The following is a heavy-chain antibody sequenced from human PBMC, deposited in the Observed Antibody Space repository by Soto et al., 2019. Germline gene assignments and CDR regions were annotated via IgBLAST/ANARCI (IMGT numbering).Heavy chain of an antibody. CDR2: IKSKTDGGTT. CDR1: GFTFSGSA. Sequence: PGGSLRLSCAASGFTFSGSAMHWVRQASGKGLEWVGRIKSKTDGGTTDYAAPVKGRFTISRDDSKNTLYLQMNSLKTEDTAVYYCSGAAIWLFDYWGQGTLVTVSS. J-gene: IGHJ4*02. CDR3: SGAAIWLFDY. D-gene: IGHD6-19*01. V-gene: IGHV3-15*01.